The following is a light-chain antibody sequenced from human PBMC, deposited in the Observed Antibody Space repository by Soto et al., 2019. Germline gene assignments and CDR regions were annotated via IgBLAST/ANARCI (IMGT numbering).Light chain of an antibody. J-gene: IGLJ1*01. CDR2: FNN. CDR3: QSYDSSLSAYV. V-gene: IGLV1-40*01. Sequence: QSVLTQPPSVSGAPGQRVTISCTGSSSNIGAGYDVQWYQQLPGTAPKLLIYFNNNRPSGVPDRFSGSKSGTSASLAITGLQAEDEADYYCQSYDSSLSAYVFGSGTKVTVL. CDR1: SSNIGAGYD.